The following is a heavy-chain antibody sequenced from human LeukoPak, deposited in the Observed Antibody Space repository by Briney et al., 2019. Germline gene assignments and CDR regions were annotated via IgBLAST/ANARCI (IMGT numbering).Heavy chain of an antibody. CDR3: ARQGVLWFGELTHRSQIAY. CDR1: GYSISSGYY. J-gene: IGHJ4*02. Sequence: SETLSLTCDVSGYSISSGYYWGWIRKTPGKGLEWIGRIYHSGSTYYNPSLKSRVTISIDTSKNQFSLKLTSVTAADTAVYFCARQGVLWFGELTHRSQIAYWGQGALVTVSA. V-gene: IGHV4-38-2*01. CDR2: IYHSGST. D-gene: IGHD3-10*01.